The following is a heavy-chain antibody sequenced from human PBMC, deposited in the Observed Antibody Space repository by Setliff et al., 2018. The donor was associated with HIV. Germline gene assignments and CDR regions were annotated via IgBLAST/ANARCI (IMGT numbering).Heavy chain of an antibody. CDR1: GFTFDNAW. Sequence: GGSLRLSCTVSGFTFDNAWMAWVRQAPGEGLEWVGHMNSKTRGGAPDYAAPVKGSFTISRDDSKNTFYLQMDSLKTEDTAVYYCSTDLPSSGFFPDYWGQGTLVTVSS. D-gene: IGHD6-19*01. J-gene: IGHJ4*02. V-gene: IGHV3-15*01. CDR2: MNSKTRGGAP. CDR3: STDLPSSGFFPDY.